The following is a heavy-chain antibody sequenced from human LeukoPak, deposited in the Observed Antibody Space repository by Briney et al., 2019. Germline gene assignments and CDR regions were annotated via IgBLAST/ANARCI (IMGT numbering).Heavy chain of an antibody. J-gene: IGHJ3*02. CDR2: IYPGDSDT. CDR3: ARHDSSGLNAFDI. D-gene: IGHD3-22*01. Sequence: KAGESLKISCKGSGYSFTSYWIGWVRQMPGKGLEWMGIIYPGDSDTRNSPSFQGQVTISADKSISTAYLQWSSLKASDTAMYYCARHDSSGLNAFDIWGQGTMVTVSS. CDR1: GYSFTSYW. V-gene: IGHV5-51*01.